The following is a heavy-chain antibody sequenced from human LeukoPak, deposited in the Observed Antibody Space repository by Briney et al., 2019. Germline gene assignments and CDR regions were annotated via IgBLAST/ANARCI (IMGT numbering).Heavy chain of an antibody. D-gene: IGHD5-18*01. CDR3: ANGGRDDTGSY. Sequence: PGGSLRLSCAASGFTFSNYAMSWVRQAPGKGLEWVSGISSSGGATKYAASVKGRFIISRDNVKNTLYVQMKSLRAEDTAIYYCANGGRDDTGSYWGQGTLVTVSS. V-gene: IGHV3-23*01. CDR2: ISSSGGAT. CDR1: GFTFSNYA. J-gene: IGHJ4*02.